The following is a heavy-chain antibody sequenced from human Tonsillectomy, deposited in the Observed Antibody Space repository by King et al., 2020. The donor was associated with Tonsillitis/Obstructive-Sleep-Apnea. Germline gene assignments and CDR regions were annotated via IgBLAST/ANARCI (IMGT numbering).Heavy chain of an antibody. CDR2: SYYSGST. J-gene: IGHJ5*02. CDR3: ARLPAGDYFSCGGSWFDP. V-gene: IGHV4-59*08. CDR1: GSSISSYY. Sequence: QLQESGPRLVKPSETLSLTCTVSGSSISSYYWSWIRPPPGKGVEWIGYSYYSGSTNYNPSLKSRVTISVDTSKNQFSVMPRPVTAADTDVYYCARLPAGDYFSCGGSWFDPRGQGTLVAVAS. D-gene: IGHD2/OR15-2a*01.